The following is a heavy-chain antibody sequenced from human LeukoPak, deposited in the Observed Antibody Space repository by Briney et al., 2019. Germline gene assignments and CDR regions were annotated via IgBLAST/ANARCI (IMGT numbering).Heavy chain of an antibody. CDR2: ISTSSDTM. J-gene: IGHJ4*02. D-gene: IGHD1-20*01. CDR1: GFTFTWYS. CDR3: ARDHNWNFDY. Sequence: GGSLRLSCAASGFTFTWYSLNWVRQAPGKGLEWVSYISTSSDTMHYADSVKGRFTISRDNAKNSLYLQMNSLRADDTAVYYCARDHNWNFDYRGAREPWSPSPQ. V-gene: IGHV3-48*01.